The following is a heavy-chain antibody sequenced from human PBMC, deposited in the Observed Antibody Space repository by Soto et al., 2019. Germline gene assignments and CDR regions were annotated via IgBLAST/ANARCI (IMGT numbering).Heavy chain of an antibody. V-gene: IGHV4-30-4*01. CDR1: GGSISSGDYY. J-gene: IGHJ5*02. D-gene: IGHD3-10*01. CDR3: ARGITMVRGAMYHWFDP. Sequence: QVQLQESGPGLVKPSQTLSLTCTVSGGSISSGDYYWSWIRQPPGKGLEWIGYIYYSGSTYYNPSLKSRVTVSVYTSKYPFSLKLRSVTAADTDVYYCARGITMVRGAMYHWFDPWGQGTLVTVSS. CDR2: IYYSGST.